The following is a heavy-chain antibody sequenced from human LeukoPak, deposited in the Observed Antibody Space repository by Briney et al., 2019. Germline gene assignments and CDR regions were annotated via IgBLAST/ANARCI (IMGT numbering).Heavy chain of an antibody. V-gene: IGHV3-7*01. CDR2: IKPDGGEK. CDR1: GFTFSNYW. Sequence: GGSLRLSCAASGFTFSNYWMGWVRQAPGKGLEWVANIKPDGGEKYYVDSVKGRFTISRDNAKNSLNLQMSSLRAEDTAVYYCARDPTTSQGSDAFDIWGQGTRVTASS. D-gene: IGHD1-1*01. CDR3: ARDPTTSQGSDAFDI. J-gene: IGHJ3*02.